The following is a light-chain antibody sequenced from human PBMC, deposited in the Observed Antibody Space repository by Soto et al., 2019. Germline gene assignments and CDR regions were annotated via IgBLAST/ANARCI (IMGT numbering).Light chain of an antibody. CDR2: SNN. CDR1: SSNIGSNT. J-gene: IGLJ2*01. V-gene: IGLV1-44*01. CDR3: AAWDDSLNVVV. Sequence: QSVLTQPPSASGTPGQRVTISCSGSSSNIGSNTVNWYHQLPGTAPKLLIHSNNQRPSGVPDRFSGSNSGTSASLAISGLQSEDEADYYCAAWDDSLNVVVFGGGTKLTVL.